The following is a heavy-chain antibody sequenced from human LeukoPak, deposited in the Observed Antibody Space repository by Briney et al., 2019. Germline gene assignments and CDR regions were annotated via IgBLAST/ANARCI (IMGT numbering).Heavy chain of an antibody. CDR1: PGSISRYY. CDR2: IFYIGNT. D-gene: IGHD4-17*01. V-gene: IGHV4-59*08. CDR3: AGTVTTHFAY. J-gene: IGHJ4*02. Sequence: PSETLSLTCTVSPGSISRYYWSWLRQAPGKEPEWIGYIFYIGNTNYNPSLRGRVTISIDTSKNQFSLELASVTAADTAVYYCAGTVTTHFAYWGKGALVTVSS.